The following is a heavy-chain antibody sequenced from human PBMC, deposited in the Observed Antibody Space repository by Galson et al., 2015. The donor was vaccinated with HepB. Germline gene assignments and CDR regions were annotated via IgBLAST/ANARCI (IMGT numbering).Heavy chain of an antibody. V-gene: IGHV3-30*04. CDR3: ARDVVQYSSGWHGADY. CDR1: GFTFSVYA. D-gene: IGHD6-19*01. J-gene: IGHJ4*02. Sequence: SLRLSCAASGFTFSVYAMHWVRQAPGKGLGWVAVTAYDGKSSYYTDSVKGRFTISRDNSKNTLYLQMNSLRAEDTAVYYCARDVVQYSSGWHGADYWGQGTLVTVSS. CDR2: TAYDGKSS.